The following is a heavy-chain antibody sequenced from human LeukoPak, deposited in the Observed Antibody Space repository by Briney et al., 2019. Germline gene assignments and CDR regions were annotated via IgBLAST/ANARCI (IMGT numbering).Heavy chain of an antibody. Sequence: SQTLSLTCAISGDSVSSNSGAWNWIRQSPSRGLEWLGRTYYRSKWYNGYAVSVKSRITINPDTSKNQFSLHLNSVTPEDTAVYYYAGGPGSLLHWGQGILVTVSS. CDR1: GDSVSSNSGA. V-gene: IGHV6-1*01. J-gene: IGHJ4*02. CDR2: TYYRSKWYN. CDR3: AGGPGSLLH.